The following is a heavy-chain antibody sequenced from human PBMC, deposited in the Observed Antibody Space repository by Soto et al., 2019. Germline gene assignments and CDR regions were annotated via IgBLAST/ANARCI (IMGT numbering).Heavy chain of an antibody. CDR1: GGTFSSYA. Sequence: QVQLVQSGAEVKKPGSSVKVSCKASGGTFSSYAISWVRQAPGQGLEWMGGIIPIFGTANYAQKFQGRVTITADKSTSTAYLGLSSLRSEDTAVYYCARESASLPPYSSSWKFDYWGQGTPVTVSS. CDR2: IIPIFGTA. CDR3: ARESASLPPYSSSWKFDY. D-gene: IGHD6-13*01. V-gene: IGHV1-69*06. J-gene: IGHJ4*02.